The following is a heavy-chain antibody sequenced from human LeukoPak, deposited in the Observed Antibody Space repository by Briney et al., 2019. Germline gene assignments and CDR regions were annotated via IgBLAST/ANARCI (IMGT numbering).Heavy chain of an antibody. V-gene: IGHV3-7*01. J-gene: IGHJ4*02. CDR3: ARVEYSGWNLEY. D-gene: IGHD5-12*01. CDR2: INQGGSVQ. Sequence: GGSLRLSCAASGFTFRSYWMSWVRQAPGKGLEWVANINQGGSVQYYMDSVRGRFTISRDDAKNSLYVQMNSLRGEDTAVYYCARVEYSGWNLEYWGQGTLVTVSS. CDR1: GFTFRSYW.